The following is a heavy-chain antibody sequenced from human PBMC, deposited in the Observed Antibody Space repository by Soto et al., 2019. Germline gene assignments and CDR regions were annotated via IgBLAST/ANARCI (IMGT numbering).Heavy chain of an antibody. J-gene: IGHJ4*02. V-gene: IGHV3-23*01. CDR1: GFTFSSYA. D-gene: IGHD3-16*01. CDR3: AKEGYDYVWGSWAWGY. CDR2: ISGSGGST. Sequence: EVQLLESGGGLVQPGGSLRLSCAASGFTFSSYAMSWVRQAPGKGLEWVSAISGSGGSTYYADSVKGRFTISRDNSKNTLYLQMNSLRAEDTAVYYCAKEGYDYVWGSWAWGYWGQGTLVTVSS.